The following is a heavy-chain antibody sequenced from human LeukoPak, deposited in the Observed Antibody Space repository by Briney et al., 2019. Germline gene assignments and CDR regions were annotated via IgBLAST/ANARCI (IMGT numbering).Heavy chain of an antibody. CDR1: GFTFSSRS. CDR2: ISSGSGTI. Sequence: PGGSLRLSCEVSGFTFSSRSMNWVRQAPGKGLEWVSYISSGSGTIYYADSVKGRYTIARDDAKNSLYLQMSSLRDEDTAVYYCAREAIKDYWGQGTLVTVSS. V-gene: IGHV3-48*02. J-gene: IGHJ4*02. CDR3: AREAIKDY.